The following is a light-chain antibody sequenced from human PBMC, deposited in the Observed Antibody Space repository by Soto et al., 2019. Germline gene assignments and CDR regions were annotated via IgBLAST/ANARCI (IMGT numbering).Light chain of an antibody. CDR1: HNISIY. V-gene: IGKV3-11*01. J-gene: IGKJ2*01. Sequence: VVLTQSPATLSLSPGETASLSCRATHNISIYLAWYQQKLGQPPRLLIFDASNRATGIPARFIGSGSGTDFTLTVSSLEPEDFALYFCQQRSNWPLNTFGQGTKLEMK. CDR2: DAS. CDR3: QQRSNWPLNT.